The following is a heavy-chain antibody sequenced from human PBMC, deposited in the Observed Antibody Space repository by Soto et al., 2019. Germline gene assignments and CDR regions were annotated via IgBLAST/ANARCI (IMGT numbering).Heavy chain of an antibody. CDR1: GFTFSNAW. Sequence: PGGSLRLSCTASGFTFSNAWMSWVRQAPGKGLEWVARIKSKTDGGTRDFAAPVKGRFTISRDDSKNTLYLQMNSLKTEDTAVYYCGKELHTGGGWSRVIYWGQGTLVPVSS. CDR2: IKSKTDGGTR. V-gene: IGHV3-15*01. CDR3: GKELHTGGGWSRVIY. J-gene: IGHJ4*02. D-gene: IGHD6-19*01.